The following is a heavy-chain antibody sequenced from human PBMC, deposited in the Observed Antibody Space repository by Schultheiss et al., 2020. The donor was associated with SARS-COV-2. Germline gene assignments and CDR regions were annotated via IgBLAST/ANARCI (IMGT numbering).Heavy chain of an antibody. V-gene: IGHV3-48*03. D-gene: IGHD6-13*01. J-gene: IGHJ4*02. CDR1: GFTFSSYA. Sequence: GGSLRLSCAASGFTFSSYAMSWVRQAPGKGLEWVSYISSSGSTIYYADSVKGRFTISRDNAKNSLYLQMNSLRAEDTAVYYCARQNRGAAADDNYFDYWGQGTLVTVSS. CDR3: ARQNRGAAADDNYFDY. CDR2: ISSSGSTI.